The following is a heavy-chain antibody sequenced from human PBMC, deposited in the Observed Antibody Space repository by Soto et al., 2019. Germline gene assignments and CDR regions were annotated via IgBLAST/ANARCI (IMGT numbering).Heavy chain of an antibody. D-gene: IGHD5-18*01. CDR1: GFIFNNYN. J-gene: IGHJ6*02. CDR3: ARGSGLLWLRGRSGVDV. V-gene: IGHV3-30-3*01. Sequence: QVQLVESGGGVVQPGRSQRLTCSASGFIFNNYNIHWVRQAPGKGLEWVTIISYDGNKKYYAASVKGRFTGSRDNSNTTVYLQMNSLRGDDTAIYYCARGSGLLWLRGRSGVDVWGQGTTVTVSS. CDR2: ISYDGNKK.